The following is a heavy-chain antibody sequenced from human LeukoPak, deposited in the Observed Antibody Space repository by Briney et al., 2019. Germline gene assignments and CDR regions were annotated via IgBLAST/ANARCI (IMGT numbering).Heavy chain of an antibody. Sequence: PSETLSLTCTVSGGSISSSSYYWGWIRQPPGKGLEWIGHICTSGSTNYNPSLKSRVTISVDTSKNQFSLKLSSVTAADTAVYYCARVYCPNGVCYNSRGWFDPWGQGTLVTVSS. D-gene: IGHD2-8*01. J-gene: IGHJ5*02. CDR2: ICTSGST. CDR3: ARVYCPNGVCYNSRGWFDP. V-gene: IGHV4-61*05. CDR1: GGSISSSSYY.